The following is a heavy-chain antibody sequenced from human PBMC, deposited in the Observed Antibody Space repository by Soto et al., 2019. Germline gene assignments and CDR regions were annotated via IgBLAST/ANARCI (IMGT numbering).Heavy chain of an antibody. V-gene: IGHV4-39*01. D-gene: IGHD3-3*01. J-gene: IGHJ4*02. CDR2: IYYSGST. Sequence: QLQLQESGPGLVKPSETLSLTCTVSGGSISSSSYYWGWIHQPPGKGLEWIGSIYYSGSTYYNPSLKSRVTISVDTSKNQFSLKLSSVTAADTAVYYCARHEKDDFWSGYSPFDYWGQGTLVTVSS. CDR3: ARHEKDDFWSGYSPFDY. CDR1: GGSISSSSYY.